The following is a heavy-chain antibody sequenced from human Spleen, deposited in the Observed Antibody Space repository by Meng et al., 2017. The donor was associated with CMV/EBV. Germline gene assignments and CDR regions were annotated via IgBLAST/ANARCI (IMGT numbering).Heavy chain of an antibody. D-gene: IGHD1-26*01. CDR3: ARGVGALLDY. Sequence: LPCAVYGGSFSGFYWSWLRQPPGKGLEWIGEINHSGSTNYNPSLKSRVTISVDTSKNQFSLKLSSVTAADTAVYYCARGVGALLDYWGQGTLVTVSS. J-gene: IGHJ4*02. CDR1: GGSFSGFY. CDR2: INHSGST. V-gene: IGHV4-34*01.